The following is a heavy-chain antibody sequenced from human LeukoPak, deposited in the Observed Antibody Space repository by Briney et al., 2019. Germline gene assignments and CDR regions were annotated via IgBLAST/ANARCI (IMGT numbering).Heavy chain of an antibody. CDR1: GYTFTSYD. D-gene: IGHD6-25*01. Sequence: ASVKVSCKASGYTFTSYDINWVRQASGQGLEWMGWLNPNSGSSGFAQKFQGRVTMTSNAATSTAYMELRSLRSDDAAVYYCARDKAAELDYWGQGTLVTVSS. V-gene: IGHV1-8*01. J-gene: IGHJ4*02. CDR3: ARDKAAELDY. CDR2: LNPNSGSS.